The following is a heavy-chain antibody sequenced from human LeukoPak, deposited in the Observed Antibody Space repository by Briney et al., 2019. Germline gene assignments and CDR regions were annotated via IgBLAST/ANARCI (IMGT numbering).Heavy chain of an antibody. D-gene: IGHD1-26*01. CDR2: ISYDGSNK. CDR1: EFTLSSYD. Sequence: GGSLRLSCAASEFTLSSYDMHWVRQAPGKGLEWVAVISYDGSNKYYADSVKGRLTISRDNSKKMLYLQMNSLRAEDTAVYYCAKGIRRLVGTIPGLRRDHYMDVWGKGTTVTVSS. V-gene: IGHV3-30*18. J-gene: IGHJ6*03. CDR3: AKGIRRLVGTIPGLRRDHYMDV.